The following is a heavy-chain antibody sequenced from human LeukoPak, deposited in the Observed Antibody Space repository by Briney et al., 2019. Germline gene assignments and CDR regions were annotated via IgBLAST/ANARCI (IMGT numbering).Heavy chain of an antibody. J-gene: IGHJ4*02. Sequence: ASVKVSCKASGGTFSSYAISWVRQAPGQGLEWMGGIIPIFGTANYAQKFQGRVTITADESTSTAYMELSSLRSEDTAVYYCASRHYYDSSGSLNFDYWGQGTLVTVSS. CDR1: GGTFSSYA. V-gene: IGHV1-69*01. CDR2: IIPIFGTA. D-gene: IGHD3-22*01. CDR3: ASRHYYDSSGSLNFDY.